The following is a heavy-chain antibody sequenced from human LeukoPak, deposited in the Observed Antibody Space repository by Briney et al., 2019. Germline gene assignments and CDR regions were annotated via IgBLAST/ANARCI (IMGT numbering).Heavy chain of an antibody. V-gene: IGHV3-48*03. D-gene: IGHD3-10*02. CDR3: AELGITMIGGV. CDR2: ISSSCSTI. J-gene: IGHJ6*04. CDR1: GFIFSSYE. Sequence: GGALRLSCAGSGFIFSSYEMNWVRQAPGKGVEWVSYISSSCSTIYYADSVKGRFTISRDNAKNSLYLQMNSLRAEDTAVYYCAELGITMIGGVWGKGTTVTISS.